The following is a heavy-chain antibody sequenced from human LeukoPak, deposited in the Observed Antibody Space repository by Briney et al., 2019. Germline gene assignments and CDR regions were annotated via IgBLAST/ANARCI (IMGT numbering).Heavy chain of an antibody. J-gene: IGHJ4*02. Sequence: GRSLRLSCAPSVFTFSIYGMHWVRQARGKGGEWGADISYDGSNIYYADSEKGRFTLSRENSKNTLYLHINTMRAEDTAVYYCAKGSLWFGELLRSWGYYIDYWGQGTLVTVSS. V-gene: IGHV3-30*18. CDR1: VFTFSIYG. CDR2: ISYDGSNI. CDR3: AKGSLWFGELLRSWGYYIDY. D-gene: IGHD3-10*01.